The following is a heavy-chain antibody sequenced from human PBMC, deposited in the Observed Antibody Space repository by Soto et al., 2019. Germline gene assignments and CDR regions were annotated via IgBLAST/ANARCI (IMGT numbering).Heavy chain of an antibody. J-gene: IGHJ4*02. V-gene: IGHV3-15*01. Sequence: EVQLVESGGGLVKPGGSLRLSCAASGFTFDNAWMSWVRQAPGKGLEWVGRIKSKTDGGTADYAAPVKGRFTISRDDSKNTLFLQINSLKTEDTAVYYCPTDRGQMYDFDYGGQGTLAPVPS. CDR1: GFTFDNAW. CDR2: IKSKTDGGTA. D-gene: IGHD2-8*01. CDR3: PTDRGQMYDFDY.